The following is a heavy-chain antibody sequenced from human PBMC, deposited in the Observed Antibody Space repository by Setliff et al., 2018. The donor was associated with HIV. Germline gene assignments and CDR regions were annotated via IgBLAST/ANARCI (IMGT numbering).Heavy chain of an antibody. D-gene: IGHD3-10*01. J-gene: IGHJ6*04. V-gene: IGHV4-4*08. CDR3: ARDRKGLYGQGLDSYMDV. CDR1: GVFLETYY. Sequence: ETLSLTCSVSGVFLETYYWTWVRQSPGTGLEWIGFSQTTGNTKYNPSLRRRVSIFFDSPKNQFSLSLQSVTAADSAVYYCARDRKGLYGQGLDSYMDVWGKGGTCTVAS. CDR2: SQTTGNT.